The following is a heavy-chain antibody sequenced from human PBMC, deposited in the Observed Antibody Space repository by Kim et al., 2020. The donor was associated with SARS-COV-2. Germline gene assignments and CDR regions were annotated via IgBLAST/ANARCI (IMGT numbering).Heavy chain of an antibody. CDR1: GFTFSTNA. CDR3: AKGFTTDY. Sequence: GGSLRLSCAASGFTFSTNAMSWVRQAPGKGLEWVSAINGSGATTYYADSVKGRFTISRDNSKNTLYLQMNSLSAEDTAIYYCAKGFTTDYWGQGTLVTVS. V-gene: IGHV3-23*01. J-gene: IGHJ4*02. D-gene: IGHD2-2*01. CDR2: INGSGATT.